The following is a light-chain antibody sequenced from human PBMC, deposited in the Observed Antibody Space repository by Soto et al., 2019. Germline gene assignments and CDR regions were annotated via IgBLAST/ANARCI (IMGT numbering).Light chain of an antibody. Sequence: EIVMTQSPATLSVSPGERATLSCRAGQGVTTNFAWYQQKSGQSPRLLIYDVSIRATGVPARFSDTGSETDFPLTISGLQSEDSAVYFCQQYNNWPFSFGQGTRVEIK. CDR2: DVS. J-gene: IGKJ5*01. CDR3: QQYNNWPFS. CDR1: QGVTTN. V-gene: IGKV3-15*01.